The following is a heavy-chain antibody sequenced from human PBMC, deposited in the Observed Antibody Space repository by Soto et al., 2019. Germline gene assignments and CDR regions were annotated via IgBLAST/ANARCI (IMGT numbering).Heavy chain of an antibody. CDR1: GFTFSSYG. J-gene: IGHJ6*02. Sequence: GGSLRLSCAASGFTFSSYGMHWVRQAPGKWLEWVAVISYDGSNKYYADSVKGRFTISRDNSKNTLYLQMNSLRAEDTAVYYCAKDASYYYYYGMDVWGQGTTVTVSS. V-gene: IGHV3-30*18. CDR3: AKDASYYYYYGMDV. CDR2: ISYDGSNK.